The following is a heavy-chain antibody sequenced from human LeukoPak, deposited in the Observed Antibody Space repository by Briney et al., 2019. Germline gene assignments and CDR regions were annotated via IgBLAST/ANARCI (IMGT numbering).Heavy chain of an antibody. CDR2: INPNSGGT. J-gene: IGHJ5*02. D-gene: IGHD2-15*01. CDR3: ARGYCTGDSCSGAWFDP. V-gene: IGHV1-2*02. CDR1: GYTFTGYH. Sequence: ASVKVSCKASGYTFTGYHIHWVRQAPGQGLEWMGWINPNSGGTNYAQEFQGRVTMTRDTSISTAYIELNRLRSDDTAVYYCARGYCTGDSCSGAWFDPWGRGTLVTVSS.